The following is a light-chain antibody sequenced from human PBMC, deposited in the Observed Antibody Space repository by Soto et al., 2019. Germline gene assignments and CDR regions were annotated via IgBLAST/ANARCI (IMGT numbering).Light chain of an antibody. CDR3: LQHNSYPPT. V-gene: IGKV1-17*01. CDR1: QSISSY. J-gene: IGKJ1*01. Sequence: DIQMTQSPSSLSASVGDRFTIACRASQSISSYLNWYQQKPGKAPKVLIYAASSLQSGVPSRFSGSGSGTEFTLTISSLQPEDFATYYCLQHNSYPPTFGQGTKVDI. CDR2: AAS.